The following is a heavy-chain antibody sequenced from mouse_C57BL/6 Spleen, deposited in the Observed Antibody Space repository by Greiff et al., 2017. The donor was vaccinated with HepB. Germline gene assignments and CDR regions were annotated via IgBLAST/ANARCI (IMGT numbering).Heavy chain of an antibody. CDR2: IRSKSNNYAT. J-gene: IGHJ2*01. Sequence: EVHLVESGGGLVQPKGSLKLSCAASGFSFNTYAMNWVRQAPGKGLEWVARIRSKSNNYATYYADSVKDRFTISRDDSESMLYLQMNNLKTEDTAMYYCVRHEGYGTGFDYWGQGTTPTVSS. CDR1: GFSFNTYA. CDR3: VRHEGYGTGFDY. D-gene: IGHD1-1*01. V-gene: IGHV10-1*01.